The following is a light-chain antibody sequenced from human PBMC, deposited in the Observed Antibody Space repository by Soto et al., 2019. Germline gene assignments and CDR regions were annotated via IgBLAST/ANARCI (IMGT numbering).Light chain of an antibody. Sequence: QSALTQPASVSGSPGQSITISCTGTSRDVGGYKYVSWYQQHPGKAPKLIIYEVSNRPSGVSNRFSGSKSGNTASLTISGRQDEDDAADYCCCYRGGSTLVFGGGTKLTVL. CDR2: EVS. CDR3: CCYRGGSTLV. CDR1: SRDVGGYKY. V-gene: IGLV2-14*01. J-gene: IGLJ2*01.